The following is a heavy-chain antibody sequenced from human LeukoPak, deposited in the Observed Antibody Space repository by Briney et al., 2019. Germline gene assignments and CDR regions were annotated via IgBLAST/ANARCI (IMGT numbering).Heavy chain of an antibody. D-gene: IGHD4-17*01. J-gene: IGHJ5*02. Sequence: GGSLRLSCAASGFTFSSYSMNWVRQAPGKGLEWVSYISSSSSTIYYADSVKGRFTISRDNAKNSLYLQMNSLRAEDTAVYYCARGEDYGDYEGSGFDPWGQGTLVTVSS. CDR2: ISSSSSTI. V-gene: IGHV3-48*01. CDR3: ARGEDYGDYEGSGFDP. CDR1: GFTFSSYS.